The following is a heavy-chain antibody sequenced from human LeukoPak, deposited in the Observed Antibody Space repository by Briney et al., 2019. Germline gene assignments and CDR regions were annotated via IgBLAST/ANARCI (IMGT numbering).Heavy chain of an antibody. CDR3: ARLGSGYINDH. V-gene: IGHV5-10-1*01. J-gene: IGHJ4*02. CDR1: GYSFTSYW. D-gene: IGHD3-3*01. Sequence: GESLKISCKSSGYSFTSYWISWVRQTPGKGLEWMGRIDPSDSYTNYSPSFQGHVTISVDKSISTAYVQWSGLKASDTAMYYCARLGSGYINDHWGQGTLVTVSP. CDR2: IDPSDSYT.